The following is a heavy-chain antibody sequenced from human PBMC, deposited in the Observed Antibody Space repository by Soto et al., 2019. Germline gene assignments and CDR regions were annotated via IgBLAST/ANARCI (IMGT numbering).Heavy chain of an antibody. CDR1: GYNFNQYY. J-gene: IGHJ4*02. Sequence: QVQLVQSEPEVRKPGASVRLSCATSGYNFNQYYIHWVRQAPGQGLEWMGIINLRGGTTEYAHKFRGRGTVTGDTSTRTAYMELSSLRSEDTAVYFCARGPDDSDVPRWDHWGQGTLITVSS. CDR2: INLRGGTT. CDR3: ARGPDDSDVPRWDH. D-gene: IGHD4-17*01. V-gene: IGHV1-46*02.